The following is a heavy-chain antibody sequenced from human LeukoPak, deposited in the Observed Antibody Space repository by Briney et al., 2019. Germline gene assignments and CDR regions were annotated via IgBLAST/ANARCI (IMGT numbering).Heavy chain of an antibody. D-gene: IGHD2-2*01. CDR2: IWYDGSNK. CDR3: ARQRGYCSSTSCSYYGMDV. V-gene: IGHV3-33*01. CDR1: GFTFSSYG. J-gene: IGHJ6*02. Sequence: GRSLRLSCAASGFTFSSYGMHWVRQAPGKGLEWVAVIWYDGSNKYYADSVKGRFTISGDNSKNTLYLQMNSLRAEDTAVYYCARQRGYCSSTSCSYYGMDVWGQGTTVTVSS.